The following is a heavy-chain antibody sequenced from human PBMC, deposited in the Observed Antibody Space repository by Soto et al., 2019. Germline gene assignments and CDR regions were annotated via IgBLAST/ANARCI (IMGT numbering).Heavy chain of an antibody. CDR2: IDWDDDK. V-gene: IGHV2-70*01. CDR1: GFSLSTSGMC. J-gene: IGHJ6*02. CDR3: ARTPGIAAAGTESIYYYGMDV. Sequence: SGPTLVNPTQTLTLTCTFSGFSLSTSGMCVSWIRQPPGKALEWLALIDWDDDKYYSTSLKTRLTISKDTSKNQVVLTMTNMDPVDTATYYCARTPGIAAAGTESIYYYGMDVWGQGTTVTVSS. D-gene: IGHD6-13*01.